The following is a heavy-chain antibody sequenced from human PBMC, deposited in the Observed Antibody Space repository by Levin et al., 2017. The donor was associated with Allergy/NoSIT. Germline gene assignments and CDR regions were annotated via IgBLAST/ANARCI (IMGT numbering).Heavy chain of an antibody. CDR3: ARVNCSGGSCYLDYFDY. CDR1: GFTFSSYG. V-gene: IGHV3-33*01. Sequence: GESLKISCAASGFTFSSYGMHWVRQAPGKGLEWVAVIWYDGSNKYYADSVKGRFTISRDNSKNTLYLQMNSLRAEDTAVYYCARVNCSGGSCYLDYFDYWGQGTLVTVSS. D-gene: IGHD2-15*01. CDR2: IWYDGSNK. J-gene: IGHJ4*02.